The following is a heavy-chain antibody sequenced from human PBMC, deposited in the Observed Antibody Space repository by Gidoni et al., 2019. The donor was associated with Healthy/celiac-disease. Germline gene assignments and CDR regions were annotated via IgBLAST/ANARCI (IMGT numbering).Heavy chain of an antibody. J-gene: IGHJ6*02. CDR1: GGSFRGYY. Sequence: QVQLQQWGAGLLKPSETLSLTCAVYGGSFRGYYWSWIRQPPGKGLEWIGEINHSGSNNYNPSLKSRVTISVDTSKNQFSLKLSSVTAADTAVYYCARGLRSTVVTRYYYYGMDVWGQGTTVTVSS. V-gene: IGHV4-34*01. CDR2: INHSGSN. D-gene: IGHD2-21*02. CDR3: ARGLRSTVVTRYYYYGMDV.